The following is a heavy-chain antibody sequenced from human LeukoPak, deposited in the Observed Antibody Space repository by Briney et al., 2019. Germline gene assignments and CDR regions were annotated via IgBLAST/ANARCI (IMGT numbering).Heavy chain of an antibody. J-gene: IGHJ4*02. CDR3: ARGVRARGYYFDY. V-gene: IGHV1-8*01. Sequence: ASVKVSCKASGYTFTSNDIHWVRQATGQGLEWMGWMNPNSGNTGYAQKFQDRVIMARNTSISTAYMELSSLRSEDTAIYYCARGVRARGYYFDYWGQGILVTVSS. CDR1: GYTFTSND. CDR2: MNPNSGNT. D-gene: IGHD2-2*01.